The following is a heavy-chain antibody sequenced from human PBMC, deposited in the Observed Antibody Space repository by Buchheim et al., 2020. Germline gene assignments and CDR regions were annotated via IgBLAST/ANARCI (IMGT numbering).Heavy chain of an antibody. V-gene: IGHV3-23*01. Sequence: EVQVLESGGGLVQPGGALRLSCAASGFTFYNHGMNWVRQAPGKGLEWVSGVSPRGDSTYYADSVKGRFTISRDNSKNTLHLQMNSPRADDTAVYFCARAMTTVTTSFDSWGQGT. D-gene: IGHD4-17*01. J-gene: IGHJ4*02. CDR2: VSPRGDST. CDR3: ARAMTTVTTSFDS. CDR1: GFTFYNHG.